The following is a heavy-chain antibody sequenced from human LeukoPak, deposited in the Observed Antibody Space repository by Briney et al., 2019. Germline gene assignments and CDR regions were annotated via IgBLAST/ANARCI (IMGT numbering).Heavy chain of an antibody. CDR3: ARGEWGLGELLTYGY. Sequence: SETLSLTCTVSGGSISSYYWSWIRQPPGKGLEWIGYIYYSGSTNYNPSLKSRVTISVDTSKNQFSLKLSSVTAADTAVYYCARGEWGLGELLTYGYWGQGTLVTVSS. J-gene: IGHJ4*02. D-gene: IGHD3-10*01. CDR1: GGSISSYY. CDR2: IYYSGST. V-gene: IGHV4-59*01.